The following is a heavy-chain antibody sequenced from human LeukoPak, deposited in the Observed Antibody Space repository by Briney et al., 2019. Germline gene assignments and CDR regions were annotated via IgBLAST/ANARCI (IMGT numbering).Heavy chain of an antibody. CDR2: INPSGGST. CDR3: ARDSHYHDPSRIAAPLDY. CDR1: GYTFTSYY. D-gene: IGHD6-13*01. J-gene: IGHJ4*02. Sequence: GASVKVSCKASGYTFTSYYMHWVRQAPGQGLEWMGIINPSGGSTSYAQKFQGRVTMTRDTSTSTVYMELSSLRAEDTAVYYCARDSHYHDPSRIAAPLDYWGQGTLVTVSS. V-gene: IGHV1-46*01.